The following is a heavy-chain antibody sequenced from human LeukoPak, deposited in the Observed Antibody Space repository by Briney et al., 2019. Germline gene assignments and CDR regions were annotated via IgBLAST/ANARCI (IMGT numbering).Heavy chain of an antibody. CDR3: ARGGWGSGWYFDY. Sequence: GGSLRLSCAASGFTFSSYAMSWVRQAPRKGLEWVSAISGSGGSTYYADSVKGRFTISRDNAKNSLYLQMNSLRAEDTAVYYCARGGWGSGWYFDYWGQGTLVTVSS. CDR2: ISGSGGST. V-gene: IGHV3-23*01. CDR1: GFTFSSYA. J-gene: IGHJ4*02. D-gene: IGHD6-13*01.